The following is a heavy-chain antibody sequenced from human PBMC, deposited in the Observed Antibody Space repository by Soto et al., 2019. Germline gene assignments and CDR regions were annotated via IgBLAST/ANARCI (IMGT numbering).Heavy chain of an antibody. Sequence: GGSLRLSCNASGFSFGTYLMTWVRQAPGKGLEWVSSISGNGFDTYYADSVKGRFTISRDNSKNTLYLQMNSLRAEDTAVYHCAKDLMSSGLPYYYYYGMDVWGQGTTVTVSS. CDR1: GFSFGTYL. CDR3: AKDLMSSGLPYYYYYGMDV. D-gene: IGHD5-12*01. V-gene: IGHV3-23*01. CDR2: ISGNGFDT. J-gene: IGHJ6*02.